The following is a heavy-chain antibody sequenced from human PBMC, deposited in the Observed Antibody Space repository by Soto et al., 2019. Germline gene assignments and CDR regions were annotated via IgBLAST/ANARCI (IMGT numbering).Heavy chain of an antibody. D-gene: IGHD2-21*01. J-gene: IGHJ3*02. CDR2: ISSSSSYI. CDR3: AREGDWDAFDI. CDR1: GFTFSSYS. V-gene: IGHV3-21*01. Sequence: SLRLSCAASGFTFSSYSMNWVRQAPGKGLEWVSSISSSSSYIYYADSVKGRFTISRDNAKNSLYLQMNSLRAEDTAVYYCAREGDWDAFDIWGQGTMVTVPS.